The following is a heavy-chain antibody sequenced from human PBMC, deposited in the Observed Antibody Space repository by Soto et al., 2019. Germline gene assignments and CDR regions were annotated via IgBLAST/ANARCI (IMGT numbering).Heavy chain of an antibody. CDR2: ISGSGGST. V-gene: IGHV3-23*01. CDR3: AKDHGYGDSSFDY. CDR1: GFTFSSYA. D-gene: IGHD4-17*01. J-gene: IGHJ4*02. Sequence: EVQLLESGGGLVQPGGSLRLSCAASGFTFSSYAMSWVRQAPGKGLEWVSAISGSGGSTYYADSVKGRFTISRDNSKNTVYLQMNSLRAEDTAVYYCAKDHGYGDSSFDYWGQGTLVTVSS.